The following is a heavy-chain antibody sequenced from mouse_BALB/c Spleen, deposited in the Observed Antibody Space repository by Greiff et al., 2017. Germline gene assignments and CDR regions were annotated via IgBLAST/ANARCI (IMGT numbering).Heavy chain of an antibody. CDR2: ISYSGST. D-gene: IGHD2-1*01. V-gene: IGHV3-2*02. CDR1: GYSITSDYA. J-gene: IGHJ3*01. Sequence: EVQLQESGPGLVKPSQSLSLTCTVTGYSITSDYAWNWIRQFPGNKLEWMGYISYSGSTSYNPSLKSRISITRDTSKNQFFLQLNSVTTEDTATYYCAGGVYYGNFGGFAYWGQGTLVTVSA. CDR3: AGGVYYGNFGGFAY.